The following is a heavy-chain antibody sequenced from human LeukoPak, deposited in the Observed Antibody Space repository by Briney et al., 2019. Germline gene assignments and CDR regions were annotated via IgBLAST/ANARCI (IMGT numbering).Heavy chain of an antibody. CDR2: INPNSGGT. CDR1: GYTFTDYF. D-gene: IGHD6-19*01. Sequence: ASVKVSCKTSGYTFTDYFIHWVRQAPGQGLEWMGWINPNSGGTNYAQKFQGRVTITADKSTSTAYMELSSLRSEDTAVYYCARGRSSGWYRYYYYYMDVWGKGTTVTVSS. CDR3: ARGRSSGWYRYYYYYMDV. V-gene: IGHV1-2*02. J-gene: IGHJ6*03.